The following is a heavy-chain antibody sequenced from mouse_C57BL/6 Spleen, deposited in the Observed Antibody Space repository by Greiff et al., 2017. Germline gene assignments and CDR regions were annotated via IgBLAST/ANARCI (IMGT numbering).Heavy chain of an antibody. CDR2: IDPSDSYT. V-gene: IGHV1-69*01. CDR3: ARDYGSSTWYFDV. D-gene: IGHD1-1*01. J-gene: IGHJ1*03. Sequence: QVQLQQPGAELVMPGASVKLSCKASGYTFTSYWMHWVKQRPGPGLEWIGEIDPSDSYTNYNQKFKGKSTLTVDKSSSTAYMQLSSLTSEDSAVDYCARDYGSSTWYFDVWGTGTTVTVSS. CDR1: GYTFTSYW.